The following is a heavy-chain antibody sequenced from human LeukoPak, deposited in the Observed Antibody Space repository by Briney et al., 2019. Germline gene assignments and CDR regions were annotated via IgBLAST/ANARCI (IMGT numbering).Heavy chain of an antibody. CDR3: ARDFGWQRRLDY. Sequence: GGSLRLSCAASGFTFSSYAMSWVRQAPGKGLEWVSAISGSGGSTYYADSVKGRFTISRDNSKNTLYLQMNSLRAEDTAVYYCARDFGWQRRLDYWGQGTLVTVSS. J-gene: IGHJ4*02. V-gene: IGHV3-23*01. CDR2: ISGSGGST. CDR1: GFTFSSYA. D-gene: IGHD3-9*01.